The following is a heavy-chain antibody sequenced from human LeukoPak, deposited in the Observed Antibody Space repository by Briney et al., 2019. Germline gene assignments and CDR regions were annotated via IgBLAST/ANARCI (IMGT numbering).Heavy chain of an antibody. J-gene: IGHJ6*03. D-gene: IGHD3-22*01. CDR3: ARMYYYDSSGWYYYMDV. V-gene: IGHV4-59*01. CDR2: IYYSGST. CDR1: GGSISSYY. Sequence: SETLSLTCTVSGGSISSYYWSWIRQPPGKGLEWIGYIYYSGSTNYNPSLKSRVTISVDTSKNQFSLKLSSVTAADTAVYYCARMYYYDSSGWYYYMDVWGKGTTVTVSS.